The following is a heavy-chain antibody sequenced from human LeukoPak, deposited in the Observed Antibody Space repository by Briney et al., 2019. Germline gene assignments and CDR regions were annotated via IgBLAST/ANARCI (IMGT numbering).Heavy chain of an antibody. CDR2: MNPNSGNT. V-gene: IGHV1-8*01. D-gene: IGHD6-19*01. Sequence: ASVKVSCKASGYTFTSYDINWVRQATGQGLEWIGWMNPNSGNTGYAQKFQGRVTMTRNTSISTAYMELSSLRSEDTAVYYCARGPYGAVAGTFGDLDYWGQGTLVTVSS. CDR3: ARGPYGAVAGTFGDLDY. J-gene: IGHJ4*02. CDR1: GYTFTSYD.